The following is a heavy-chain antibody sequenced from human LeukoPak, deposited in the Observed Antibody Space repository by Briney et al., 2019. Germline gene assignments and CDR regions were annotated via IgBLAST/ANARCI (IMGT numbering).Heavy chain of an antibody. CDR2: IYTSGST. CDR1: GGSISSGGYY. J-gene: IGHJ4*02. V-gene: IGHV4-61*02. D-gene: IGHD2/OR15-2a*01. Sequence: EASETLSLTCAVSGGSISSGGYYWSWIRQPAGKGLEWIGRIYTSGSTNYNPSLKSRVTISVDTSKNQFSLKLSSVTAADTAVYYCARGNIFDYWGQGTLVTVSS. CDR3: ARGNIFDY.